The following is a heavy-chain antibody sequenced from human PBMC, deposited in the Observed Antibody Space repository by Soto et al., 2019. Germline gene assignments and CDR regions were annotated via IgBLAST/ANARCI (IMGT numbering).Heavy chain of an antibody. CDR3: AQNEGSALHS. D-gene: IGHD2-21*02. V-gene: IGHV4-4*02. J-gene: IGHJ4*02. CDR2: IFHDGRA. CDR1: GGSHW. Sequence: QVQLQEPGPGLVKPSGTLSLTCTVSGGSHWYSWVRQAPGKGLEWIGQIFHDGRASYDPSLQSQVTISIDKSRNHISPNVPSLPAADTAIYYYAQNEGSALHSWGQGALVVVSS.